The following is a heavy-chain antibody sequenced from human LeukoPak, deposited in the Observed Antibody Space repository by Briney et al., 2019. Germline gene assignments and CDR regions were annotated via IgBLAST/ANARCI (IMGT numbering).Heavy chain of an antibody. Sequence: SETLSLSFTVSGGSISSYYWSWIRQPPGKGLEWIGYIYYSGSTNYNPSLKSRVTISVDTSKNQFSLKLSSVTAADTAVYYCARSHSSSWYDYYYGMDVWGQGTTVTVSS. D-gene: IGHD6-13*01. CDR2: IYYSGST. V-gene: IGHV4-59*08. CDR3: ARSHSSSWYDYYYGMDV. J-gene: IGHJ6*02. CDR1: GGSISSYY.